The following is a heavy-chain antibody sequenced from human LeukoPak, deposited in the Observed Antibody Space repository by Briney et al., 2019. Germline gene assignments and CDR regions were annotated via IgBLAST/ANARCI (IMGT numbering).Heavy chain of an antibody. D-gene: IGHD1-26*01. CDR1: GYTFTGYY. J-gene: IGHJ1*01. CDR2: INPKSGGT. V-gene: IGHV1-2*02. Sequence: ASVKVSCKASGYTFTGYYIHWVRQAPGQGLEWMGWINPKSGGTGDAQKFQGRVTMTRDTSISTAYMDLSRLRSDDTAVYYCARAASGSYWNFQHWGRGTLVTVSS. CDR3: ARAASGSYWNFQH.